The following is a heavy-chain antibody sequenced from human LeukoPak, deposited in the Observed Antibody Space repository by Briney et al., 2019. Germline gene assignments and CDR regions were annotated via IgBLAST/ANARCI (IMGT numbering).Heavy chain of an antibody. D-gene: IGHD3-10*01. V-gene: IGHV1-2*02. CDR3: ARARGYGSGSYLGDY. Sequence: GASVKVSCKASGYTFTGYYMHWVRQAPGQGLEWMGWINPNSGGTNYAQKFQGRVTMTRDTSISTAYMELSRLRSDDTAVYYCARARGYGSGSYLGDYWGQGTLVTVSS. CDR1: GYTFTGYY. J-gene: IGHJ4*02. CDR2: INPNSGGT.